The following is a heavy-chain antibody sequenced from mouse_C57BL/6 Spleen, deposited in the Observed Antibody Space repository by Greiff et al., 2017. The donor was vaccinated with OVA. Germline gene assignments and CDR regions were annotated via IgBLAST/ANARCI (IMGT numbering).Heavy chain of an antibody. V-gene: IGHV1-20*01. CDR3: ARHYGSILYAMDY. J-gene: IGHJ4*01. Sequence: EVKLMESGPELVKPGDSVKISCKASGYSFTGYFMNWVMQSHGKSLEWIGRINPYNGDTFYNQKFKGKATLTVDKSSSTAHMELRSLTSEDSAVYYCARHYGSILYAMDYWGQGTSVTVSS. D-gene: IGHD1-1*01. CDR2: INPYNGDT. CDR1: GYSFTGYF.